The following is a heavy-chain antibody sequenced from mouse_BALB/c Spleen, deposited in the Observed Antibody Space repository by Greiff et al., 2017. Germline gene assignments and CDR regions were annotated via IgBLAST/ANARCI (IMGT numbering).Heavy chain of an antibody. D-gene: IGHD1-1*01. J-gene: IGHJ3*01. V-gene: IGHV3-2*02. Sequence: DVQLQESGPGLVKPSQSLSLTCTVTGYSITSDYAWNWIRQFPGNKLEWMGYISYSGSTSYNPSLKSRISITRDTSKNQFFLQLNSVTTEDTATYYCAKNYGSSYPFAYWGQGTLVTVSA. CDR2: ISYSGST. CDR3: AKNYGSSYPFAY. CDR1: GYSITSDYA.